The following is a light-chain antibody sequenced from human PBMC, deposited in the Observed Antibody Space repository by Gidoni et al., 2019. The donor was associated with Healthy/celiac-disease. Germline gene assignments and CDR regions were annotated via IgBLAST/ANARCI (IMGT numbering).Light chain of an antibody. CDR1: QSVSSY. J-gene: IGKJ1*01. CDR3: QQRSNWPPT. V-gene: IGKV3-11*01. CDR2: DAS. Sequence: EIVLTQSPATLSLSPGERTTLSCRASQSVSSYLAWYQQKPGQAPRLLIYDASSRATGIPARFSGSGSGTDFTLTSSRLEPEDFAVYYCQQRSNWPPTFGQGTKVEIK.